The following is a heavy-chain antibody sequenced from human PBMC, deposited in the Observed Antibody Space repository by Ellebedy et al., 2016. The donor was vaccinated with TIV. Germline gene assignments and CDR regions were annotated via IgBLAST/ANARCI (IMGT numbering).Heavy chain of an antibody. V-gene: IGHV3-23*01. D-gene: IGHD3-22*01. J-gene: IGHJ4*02. CDR2: ISGSGDLT. Sequence: PGGSLRLSCAASGFTFSSYWMHWVRQAPGKGLEWVSVISGSGDLTFYTDSVKGRFTISRDNSKNTVYLQMYSLRAEDTAVYYCAKGRYSGNYYAIDYWGQGTLVTVSS. CDR1: GFTFSSYW. CDR3: AKGRYSGNYYAIDY.